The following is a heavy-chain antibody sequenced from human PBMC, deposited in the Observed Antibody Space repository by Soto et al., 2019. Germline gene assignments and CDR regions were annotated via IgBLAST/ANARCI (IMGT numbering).Heavy chain of an antibody. D-gene: IGHD3-10*01. CDR2: IYYSGST. J-gene: IGHJ3*02. CDR3: AALWADVGEDLFAFDI. V-gene: IGHV4-30-4*01. CDR1: GGSISSGDYY. Sequence: QVQLQESGPGLVKPSQTLSLTCTVSGGSISSGDYYWSWIRQPPGKGLEWIGYIYYSGSTYYNPSLKSRVTVSVDTSKNQVSLKLSSVTAADTAVYYCAALWADVGEDLFAFDIWGQGTMVTVSS.